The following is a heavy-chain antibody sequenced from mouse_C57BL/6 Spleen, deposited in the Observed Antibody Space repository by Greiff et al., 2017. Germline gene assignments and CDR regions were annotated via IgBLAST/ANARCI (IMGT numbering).Heavy chain of an antibody. J-gene: IGHJ4*01. CDR2: IYPGSGST. D-gene: IGHD1-1*01. CDR1: GYTFTSYW. V-gene: IGHV1-55*01. CDR3: ARSRYYGSSSYYAMDY. Sequence: VQLQQPGAELVKPGASVKMSCKASGYTFTSYWITWVKQRPGQGLEWIGDIYPGSGSTNYNEKFKSKATLTVDTSSSTAYMQLSSLTSEDSAVYYCARSRYYGSSSYYAMDYWGQGTSVTVSS.